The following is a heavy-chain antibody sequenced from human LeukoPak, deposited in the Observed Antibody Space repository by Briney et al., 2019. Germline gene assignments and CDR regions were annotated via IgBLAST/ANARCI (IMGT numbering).Heavy chain of an antibody. D-gene: IGHD3-22*01. J-gene: IGHJ4*02. CDR2: ISSSSSYT. CDR1: GFTFSDYY. CDR3: AKDFNYYDSSIQN. V-gene: IGHV3-11*05. Sequence: GGSLRLSCAASGFTFSDYYMSWIRQAPGKGLEWVSYISSSSSYTNYADSVKGRFTISRDNSKNTLYLQMNSLRAEDTAVYYCAKDFNYYDSSIQNWGQGTLVTVSS.